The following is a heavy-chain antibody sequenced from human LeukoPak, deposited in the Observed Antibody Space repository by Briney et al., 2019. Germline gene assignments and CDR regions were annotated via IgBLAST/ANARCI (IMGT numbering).Heavy chain of an antibody. D-gene: IGHD3-10*01. CDR3: ASGTIVQVARDLY. Sequence: ASVKVSCKASGGTFSSYAISWVRQAPGQGLEWMGRIIPILGIANYAQKFQGRVTITADNSTSTAYMELSSLRSEDTAVYYCASGTIVQVARDLYWGQGTLVTVSS. V-gene: IGHV1-69*04. J-gene: IGHJ4*02. CDR2: IIPILGIA. CDR1: GGTFSSYA.